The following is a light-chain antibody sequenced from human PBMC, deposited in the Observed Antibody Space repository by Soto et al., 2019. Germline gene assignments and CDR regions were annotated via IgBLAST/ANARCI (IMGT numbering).Light chain of an antibody. CDR1: QSISSN. CDR3: QQYNNWPRAT. J-gene: IGKJ4*01. Sequence: EIAMTQSPATLSVSPGERATLSCRARQSISSNLAWYQQKPGQAPRLLMFRTSSRATGFPARFSGSGSGTEFNLTISSLQSEDFGVYYCQQYNNWPRATFGGGTKVEIK. CDR2: RTS. V-gene: IGKV3-15*01.